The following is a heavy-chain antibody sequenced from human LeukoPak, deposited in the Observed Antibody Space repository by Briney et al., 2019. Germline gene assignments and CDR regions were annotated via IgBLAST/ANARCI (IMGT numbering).Heavy chain of an antibody. CDR2: IKQDGSEK. J-gene: IGHJ4*02. D-gene: IGHD6-13*01. V-gene: IGHV3-7*01. CDR1: GFTFSSYW. Sequence: GGSLRLSCAASGFTFSSYWMTWVRQAPGKGLEWVANIKQDGSEKYYVGSVEGRFTISRDNARNSLYLQMNNLRAEDTAVYYCARERGYSSSWYTFWGQGTLVTVSS. CDR3: ARERGYSSSWYTF.